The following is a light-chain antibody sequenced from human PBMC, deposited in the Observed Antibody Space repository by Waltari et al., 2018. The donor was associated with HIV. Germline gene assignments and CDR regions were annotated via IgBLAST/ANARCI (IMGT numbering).Light chain of an antibody. Sequence: EIVLTQSPATLSLSPGERATLSCRASPSVGNYLAWYQQNPGQAPRLLIYDASNRASGVPAKFSGSGSGTDFSLNISSLDPEDFAIYYCQQRSNWPLTFGGGTKVEIK. CDR1: PSVGNY. CDR2: DAS. CDR3: QQRSNWPLT. V-gene: IGKV3-11*01. J-gene: IGKJ4*01.